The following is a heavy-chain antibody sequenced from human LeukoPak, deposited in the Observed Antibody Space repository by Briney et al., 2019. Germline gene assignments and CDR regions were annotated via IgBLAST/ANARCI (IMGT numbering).Heavy chain of an antibody. CDR3: ARDLRGLGDYFDY. Sequence: GASVKVSCKASGYPFTGYYIHWVRQAPGQGLEWMGWINPDSGGTSYAQKFQGRVTMTRDTSLSTAYMELTRLTSDDTAVYSCARDLRGLGDYFDYWGQGTLVTVS. CDR2: INPDSGGT. D-gene: IGHD1-26*01. V-gene: IGHV1-2*02. CDR1: GYPFTGYY. J-gene: IGHJ4*02.